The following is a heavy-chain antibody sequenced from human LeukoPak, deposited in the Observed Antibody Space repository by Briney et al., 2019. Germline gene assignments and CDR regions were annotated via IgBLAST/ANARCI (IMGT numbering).Heavy chain of an antibody. V-gene: IGHV4-59*01. J-gene: IGHJ5*02. CDR1: GGSISSYY. Sequence: SSETLSLTCTVSGGSISSYYWSWIPQPPGKGLEWIGYIYYSGSTNYTPSLKSRDTISVDTSKNQFSLKLSSVTAADTAVYYCARDALLWFGSERWFDAWGQGTLVTVSS. CDR3: ARDALLWFGSERWFDA. D-gene: IGHD3-10*01. CDR2: IYYSGST.